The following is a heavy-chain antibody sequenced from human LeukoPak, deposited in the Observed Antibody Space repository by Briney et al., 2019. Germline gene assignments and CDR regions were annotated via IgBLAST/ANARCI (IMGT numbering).Heavy chain of an antibody. CDR1: GGSISSGGYY. CDR3: ARGPTVATFYFDY. J-gene: IGHJ4*02. CDR2: IYYSGST. Sequence: SQTLSLTCTVSGGSISSGGYYWGWIRQHPGKGLEWIGYIYYSGSTYYNPSLKSRVTISVDTSKNQFSLKLSSVTAADTAVYFCARGPTVATFYFDYWGQGTLVTVSS. V-gene: IGHV4-31*03. D-gene: IGHD4-17*01.